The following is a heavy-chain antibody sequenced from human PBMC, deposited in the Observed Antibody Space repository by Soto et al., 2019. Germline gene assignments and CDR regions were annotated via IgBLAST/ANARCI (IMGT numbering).Heavy chain of an antibody. CDR2: ISYSEST. CDR3: AGGNDYAKIGY. V-gene: IGHV4-31*03. CDR1: GASISSRGYY. J-gene: IGHJ4*02. Sequence: ASETLSLTCTVSGASISSRGYYCSWIRQFPGKGLEWIGYISYSESTDYNPSLKSRVTISADTSKNQFSPKLSSVTAADTAVYYCAGGNDYAKIGYWGQGAQVTVSS. D-gene: IGHD4-17*01.